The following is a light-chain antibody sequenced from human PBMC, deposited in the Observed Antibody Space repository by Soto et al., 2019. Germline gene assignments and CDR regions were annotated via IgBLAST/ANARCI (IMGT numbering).Light chain of an antibody. J-gene: IGLJ2*01. V-gene: IGLV7-46*01. CDR3: FLSYNAARV. CDR1: TGAVTSNHH. Sequence: QAVVTQEPSLTVSPGGTVTLTCGSSTGAVTSNHHPYWFQQKAGQAPRTLIYDTSNKHYWTPARFSGSLLGDKAALTLSGEPPGGEGQYFCFLSYNAARVFGGGTKLTVL. CDR2: DTS.